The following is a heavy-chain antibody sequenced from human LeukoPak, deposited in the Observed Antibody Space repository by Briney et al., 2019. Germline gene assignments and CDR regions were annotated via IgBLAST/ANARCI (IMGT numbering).Heavy chain of an antibody. CDR2: IYYSGST. CDR3: AREVELGFDY. Sequence: SETLSLTCTVSGGSISSYYWSWIRQPPGKGLEWIGYIYYSGSTNYNPSLKSRVTISVDTSKNQFSLKLSSVTAADTAVYYCAREVELGFDYWGQGTLVTVSS. V-gene: IGHV4-59*01. D-gene: IGHD1-26*01. J-gene: IGHJ4*02. CDR1: GGSISSYY.